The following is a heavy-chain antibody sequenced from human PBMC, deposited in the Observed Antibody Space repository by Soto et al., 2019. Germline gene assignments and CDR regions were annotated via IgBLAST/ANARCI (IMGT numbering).Heavy chain of an antibody. CDR1: GFNIKTYS. D-gene: IGHD6-19*01. CDR2: ISSSGSHI. J-gene: IGHJ4*02. CDR3: TRDESASSSSWHDY. V-gene: IGHV3-21*03. Sequence: DVQLVESGGGLVKPGGSLRLSCAASGFNIKTYSMNWIRQAPGKGLEWVSAISSSGSHIYYADAVKGRFTISRDNANNAVFLQMNSLRAEDTGVYYCTRDESASSSSWHDYWGQGTLVTVSS.